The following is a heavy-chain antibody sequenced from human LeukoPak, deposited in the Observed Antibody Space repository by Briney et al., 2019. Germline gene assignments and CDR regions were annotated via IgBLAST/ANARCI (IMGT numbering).Heavy chain of an antibody. CDR2: ISWNRGST. D-gene: IGHD2-2*01. CDR1: GFTFDDYA. CDR3: AKVGESQLLLYAFDM. V-gene: IGHV3-23*01. Sequence: GGSLRLSCAASGFTFDDYAMHWVRQAPGKGLEWVSGISWNRGSTYYADSVKGRFTISRDNSKNTLYLQMNILRAEDTAVYYCAKVGESQLLLYAFDMWGQGTMVTVSS. J-gene: IGHJ3*02.